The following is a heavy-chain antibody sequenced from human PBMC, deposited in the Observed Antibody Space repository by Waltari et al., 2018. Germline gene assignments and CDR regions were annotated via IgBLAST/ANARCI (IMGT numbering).Heavy chain of an antibody. CDR1: GYTCTSYG. D-gene: IGHD4-4*01. V-gene: IGHV1-18*01. CDR2: ISAYNGNT. J-gene: IGHJ6*02. Sequence: QVQLVQSGAEVKKPGASVKVSCKASGYTCTSYGISWWRQAPGHGLDRMGWISAYNGNTNYAQKLQGRVTMTTDTSTSTAYMELRSLRSDDTAVYYCARDELISNYVNVYYYYGMDVWGQGTTVTVSS. CDR3: ARDELISNYVNVYYYYGMDV.